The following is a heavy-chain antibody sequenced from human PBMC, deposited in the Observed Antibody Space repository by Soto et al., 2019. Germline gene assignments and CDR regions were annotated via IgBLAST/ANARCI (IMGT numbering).Heavy chain of an antibody. J-gene: IGHJ6*01. CDR1: GFTFSSYG. V-gene: IGHV3-30*03. CDR2: ISYDGSNK. CDR3: AGGPTVTYGMDV. D-gene: IGHD4-17*01. Sequence: QVQLVESGGGVVQPGRSLRLSCAASGFTFSSYGMHWVRQAPGKGLEWVAVISYDGSNKYYADSVKGRFTISRDNSKNTLYLQMNSLRAEDTAVYYCAGGPTVTYGMDVW.